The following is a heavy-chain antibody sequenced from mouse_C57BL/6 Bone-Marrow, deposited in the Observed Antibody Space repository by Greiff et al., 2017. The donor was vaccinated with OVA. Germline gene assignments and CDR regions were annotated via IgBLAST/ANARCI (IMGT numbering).Heavy chain of an antibody. V-gene: IGHV5-4*03. Sequence: DVKLVESGGGLVKPGGSLKLSCAASGFTFSSYAMSWVRQTPEKRLEWVATISDGGSYTYYPDNVKGRFTISRDNAKNNLYLQMSHLKSEDTAMYYCARYYYYGYYFDYWGQGTTLTVSS. CDR1: GFTFSSYA. CDR3: ARYYYYGYYFDY. D-gene: IGHD1-1*01. J-gene: IGHJ2*01. CDR2: ISDGGSYT.